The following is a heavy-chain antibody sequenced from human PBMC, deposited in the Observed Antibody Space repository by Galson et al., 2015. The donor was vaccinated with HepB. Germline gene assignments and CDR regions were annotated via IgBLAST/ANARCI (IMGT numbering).Heavy chain of an antibody. CDR1: GFTFSSYG. Sequence: SLRLSCAASGFTFSSYGMHWVRQAPGKGLEWVAVISYDGSNKYYADSVKGRFTISRDNSKNTLYLQMNSLRAEDTAVYYCAKDANWNYNDPDAFDIWGQGTMVTVSS. V-gene: IGHV3-30*18. CDR3: AKDANWNYNDPDAFDI. J-gene: IGHJ3*02. CDR2: ISYDGSNK. D-gene: IGHD1-7*01.